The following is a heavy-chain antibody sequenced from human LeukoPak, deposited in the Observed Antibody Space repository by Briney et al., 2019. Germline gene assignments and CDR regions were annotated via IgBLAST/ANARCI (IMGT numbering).Heavy chain of an antibody. CDR2: IYHSGST. CDR3: ARVPYDSSGFGYFDY. D-gene: IGHD3-22*01. J-gene: IGHJ4*02. Sequence: SQTLSLTCTVSGGSIRSGGYYWTWLRQHPGEGLECMGFIYHSGSTYYNPSLKSRVTISVDTSKNQFSLKLSSVTAADTAVYYCARVPYDSSGFGYFDYWGRGTLVTVSS. V-gene: IGHV4-31*03. CDR1: GGSIRSGGYY.